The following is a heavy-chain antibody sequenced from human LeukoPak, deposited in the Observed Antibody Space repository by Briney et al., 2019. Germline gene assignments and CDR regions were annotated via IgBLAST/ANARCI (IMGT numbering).Heavy chain of an antibody. V-gene: IGHV1-2*02. CDR2: INPNSCCT. J-gene: IGHJ4*02. Sequence: SVKVSYKASGYTFTGYYMLWVRQAPAQGLEWMGGINPNSCCTNYAQKVQRRVTMTRDTSISTAYMALRRLRSDDTAVYYCARDSRRTSPAHYYGSGNLLFDYWGQGPLVPVSS. CDR3: ARDSRRTSPAHYYGSGNLLFDY. D-gene: IGHD3-10*01. CDR1: GYTFTGYY.